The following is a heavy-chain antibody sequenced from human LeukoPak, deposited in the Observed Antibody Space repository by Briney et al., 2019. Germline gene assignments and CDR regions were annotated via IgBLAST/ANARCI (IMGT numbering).Heavy chain of an antibody. CDR3: VGYDFWSGYYTGWFDP. D-gene: IGHD3-3*01. J-gene: IGHJ5*02. V-gene: IGHV4-31*03. CDR2: IYYSGST. CDR1: GGSISSGGYY. Sequence: SQTLSLTCTVSGGSISSGGYYWSWIRQHPGKGLEWIGYIYYSGSTYYNPSLKSRVTISVDTSENQFSLKLSSVTAADTAMYYCVGYDFWSGYYTGWFDPWGQGTLVTVSS.